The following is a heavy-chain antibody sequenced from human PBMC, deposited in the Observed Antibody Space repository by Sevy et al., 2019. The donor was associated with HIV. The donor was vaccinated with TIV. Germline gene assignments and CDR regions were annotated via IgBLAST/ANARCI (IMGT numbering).Heavy chain of an antibody. CDR2: IWYDGSNK. V-gene: IGHV3-33*01. CDR3: ARAGDTMVRGVRGIGYYYYYYGMDV. J-gene: IGHJ6*02. CDR1: GFTFSSYG. Sequence: GGSLRLSCAASGFTFSSYGMHWVRQAPGKGLEWVAVIWYDGSNKYYADSVKGRFTISRDNSKNTRYLQMNSLRAEDTAVYYCARAGDTMVRGVRGIGYYYYYYGMDVWGQGTTVTVSS. D-gene: IGHD3-10*01.